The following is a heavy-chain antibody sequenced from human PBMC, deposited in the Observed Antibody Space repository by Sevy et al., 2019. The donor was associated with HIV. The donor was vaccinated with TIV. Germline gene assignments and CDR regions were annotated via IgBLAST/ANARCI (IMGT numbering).Heavy chain of an antibody. J-gene: IGHJ6*02. D-gene: IGHD3-22*01. Sequence: GGSLRLSCEASGFTVSGNYMAWVRLAPGKGLEWVSLIDSGGSTYYADSVKGRFTISRENAKNTLYLQMNPLRAEDTALYFCARDRYYDASGYYYYYYGMDVWGQGTTVTVSS. CDR2: IDSGGST. CDR3: ARDRYYDASGYYYYYYGMDV. CDR1: GFTVSGNY. V-gene: IGHV3-66*01.